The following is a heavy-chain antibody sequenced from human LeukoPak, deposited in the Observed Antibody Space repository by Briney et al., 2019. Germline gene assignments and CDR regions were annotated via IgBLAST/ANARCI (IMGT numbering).Heavy chain of an antibody. CDR2: ISLSGSTI. D-gene: IGHD4/OR15-4a*01. CDR3: ARERSFYGANLAVDY. Sequence: TGGSLRLSCAASGFTFSDYYVSWIRQAPGKGLEWVSYISLSGSTIHYTDSVKGRFTISRDNARDSLFLQMNSLRAEDTAVYYCARERSFYGANLAVDYWGQGTLVTVSS. CDR1: GFTFSDYY. J-gene: IGHJ4*02. V-gene: IGHV3-11*01.